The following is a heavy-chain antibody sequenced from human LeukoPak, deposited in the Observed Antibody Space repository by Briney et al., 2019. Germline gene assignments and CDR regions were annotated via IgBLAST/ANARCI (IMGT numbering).Heavy chain of an antibody. CDR1: GFTFSNAW. J-gene: IGHJ3*02. CDR2: IKSKTDGGTT. D-gene: IGHD2-21*01. Sequence: GGSLRLSCAASGFTFSNAWMSWVRQAPGKGLEWVGRIKSKTDGGTTDYAAPVKGRFTISRDDSKDTMFLQMNNLKSDDAAVYYCATHIPWDIWGPGTMVTVSS. CDR3: ATHIPWDI. V-gene: IGHV3-15*01.